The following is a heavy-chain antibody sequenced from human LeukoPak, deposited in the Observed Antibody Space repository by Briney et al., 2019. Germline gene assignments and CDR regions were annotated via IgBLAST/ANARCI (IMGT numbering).Heavy chain of an antibody. D-gene: IGHD2-15*01. CDR3: ARNGGNPYYYYYYMDV. V-gene: IGHV3-74*01. CDR2: INSDGSST. Sequence: PGGSLRLSCAASGFSFSSYWMHWVRQAPGKGLVWVSRINSDGSSTSYADSVKGRFTISRDNAKNTLHLQMNSLRAEDTAVYYCARNGGNPYYYYYYMDVWGKGTTVTISS. J-gene: IGHJ6*03. CDR1: GFSFSSYW.